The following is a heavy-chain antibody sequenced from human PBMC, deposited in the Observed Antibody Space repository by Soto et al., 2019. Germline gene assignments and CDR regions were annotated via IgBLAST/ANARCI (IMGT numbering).Heavy chain of an antibody. V-gene: IGHV4-39*01. Sequence: SETLSLICPVSGGFTGDKSYFWGWVPMSPGKGLEWIGSMDYSGSRYYNTSLKRRVAISVDTSKNQFSLKLRSVASADTAVYFCARQRLLRLKPDFDIWGQGTLVTVSS. D-gene: IGHD2-21*02. J-gene: IGHJ4*02. CDR3: ARQRLLRLKPDFDI. CDR1: GGFTGDKSYF. CDR2: MDYSGSR.